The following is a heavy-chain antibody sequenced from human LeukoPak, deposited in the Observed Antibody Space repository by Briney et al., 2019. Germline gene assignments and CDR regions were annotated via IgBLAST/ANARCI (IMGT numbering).Heavy chain of an antibody. D-gene: IGHD5-12*01. CDR1: GFTFSSYG. J-gene: IGHJ6*03. CDR2: ISYDGSNK. Sequence: GGSLRLSCAASGFTFSSYGMHWVRQAPGKGLEWVAVISYDGSNKYYADSVKGRFTISRDNSKNTLYLQMNSLRAEDTAVYYCARDLGSGYEKSYYYYYYYMDVWGKGTTVTVSS. CDR3: ARDLGSGYEKSYYYYYYYMDV. V-gene: IGHV3-30*03.